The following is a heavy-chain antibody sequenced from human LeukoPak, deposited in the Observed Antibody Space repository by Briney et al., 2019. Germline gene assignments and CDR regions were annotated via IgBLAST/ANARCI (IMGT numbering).Heavy chain of an antibody. V-gene: IGHV1-18*01. D-gene: IGHD3-22*01. CDR1: GGTFSSYA. CDR3: ARQLGDYYDSSGYFDY. Sequence: ASVKVSCKASGGTFSSYAISWVRQAPGQGLEWMGWISAYNGNTNYAQKLQGRVTMTTDTPTSTAYMELRSLRSDDTAVYYCARQLGDYYDSSGYFDYWGQGTLVTVSS. J-gene: IGHJ4*02. CDR2: ISAYNGNT.